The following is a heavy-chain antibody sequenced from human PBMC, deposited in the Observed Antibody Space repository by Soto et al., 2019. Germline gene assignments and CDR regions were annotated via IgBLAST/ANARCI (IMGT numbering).Heavy chain of an antibody. CDR3: AKDRVRGYSGREQRMDV. CDR2: ISGSGGST. Sequence: AGGSLRLSCAASGFTFSSYAMSWVRQAPGKGLEWVSAISGSGGSTYYADSVKGRFTISRDNSKNTLYLQMNSLRAEDAAVYYCAKDRVRGYSGREQRMDVWGQGTTVTVSS. CDR1: GFTFSSYA. D-gene: IGHD5-12*01. V-gene: IGHV3-23*01. J-gene: IGHJ6*02.